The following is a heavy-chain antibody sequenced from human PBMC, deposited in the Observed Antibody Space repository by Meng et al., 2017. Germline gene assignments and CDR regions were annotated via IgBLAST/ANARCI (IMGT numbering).Heavy chain of an antibody. CDR2: INPNNGGT. J-gene: IGHJ3*02. D-gene: IGHD6-19*01. Sequence: QVELVQSGGEVKKPGASVKVSCKASGYTFTSYYIHWVRQAPGQGLEWLGRINPNNGGTNYPQRFRGRVTMTRDTSITTAYMDLSSLRSDDTAVYYCAREKVSVPGSDDAFDIWGQGTMVTVSS. V-gene: IGHV1-2*06. CDR1: GYTFTSYY. CDR3: AREKVSVPGSDDAFDI.